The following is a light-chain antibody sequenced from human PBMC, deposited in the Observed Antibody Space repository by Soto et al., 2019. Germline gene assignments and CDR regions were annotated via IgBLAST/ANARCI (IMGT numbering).Light chain of an antibody. CDR2: GAS. Sequence: LTHSLGALSLSPGKTATLSCRASQTVSSSSLAWFQQTPGQAPRLLIYGASTRATGIPARFSGSGSGTDFTLTIISLEPEDFAVYYCQQPGNLPLIFGEGTMVDIK. CDR1: QTVSSSS. V-gene: IGKV3-20*01. CDR3: QQPGNLPLI. J-gene: IGKJ4*01.